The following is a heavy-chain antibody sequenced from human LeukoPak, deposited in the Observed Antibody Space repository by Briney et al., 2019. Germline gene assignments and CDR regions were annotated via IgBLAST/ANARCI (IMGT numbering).Heavy chain of an antibody. CDR1: GFTFSNYW. D-gene: IGHD5/OR15-5a*01. J-gene: IGHJ6*02. V-gene: IGHV3-7*03. Sequence: GGSLRLSCAASGFTFSNYWMTWVREAPGKGLEWVANINLDGSERYYADSVRGRFTISRDDAKSSLYLQMNSLRAEDTAVYFCSRRSVMHAWGQGTTVIVFS. CDR2: INLDGSER. CDR3: SRRSVMHA.